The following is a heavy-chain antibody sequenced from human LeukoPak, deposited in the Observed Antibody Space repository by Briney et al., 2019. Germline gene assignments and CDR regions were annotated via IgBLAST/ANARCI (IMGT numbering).Heavy chain of an antibody. CDR2: IYYSGST. J-gene: IGHJ4*02. D-gene: IGHD7-27*01. CDR1: GGSISSYY. V-gene: IGHV4-59*01. CDR3: ARAGNWGSTLYYFDY. Sequence: SETLSLTCTVSGGSISSYYWSWIRQPPGKGLEWIGYIYYSGSTNYNPSLKSRVTISVDTSKNQFSLKLSSVTAADTAVYHCARAGNWGSTLYYFDYWGQGTLVTVSS.